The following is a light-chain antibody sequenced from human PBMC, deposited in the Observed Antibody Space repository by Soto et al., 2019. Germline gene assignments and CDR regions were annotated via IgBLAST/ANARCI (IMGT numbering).Light chain of an antibody. V-gene: IGKV3-20*01. Sequence: EIVLTQSPGTLSLSPGERATLSCKASQSVSTSYLAWYQQKPGQAPRLLIYGASTKATGIPDRFSGSGSGTDFTLTISRLEPEDFAVYYCQHYGNSPWTFGQGTKVEIK. J-gene: IGKJ1*01. CDR2: GAS. CDR1: QSVSTSY. CDR3: QHYGNSPWT.